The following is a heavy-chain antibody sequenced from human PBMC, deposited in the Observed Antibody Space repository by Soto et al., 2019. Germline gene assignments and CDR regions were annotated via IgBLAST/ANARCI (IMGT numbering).Heavy chain of an antibody. CDR2: IAYDGSNK. CDR1: GFTFSSYA. CDR3: ARPGYSYGYEGIDY. J-gene: IGHJ4*02. D-gene: IGHD5-18*01. V-gene: IGHV3-30-3*01. Sequence: QVQLVESGGGVVQPGRSLRLSCAASGFTFSSYAMHWVRQAPGKGLEWVAVIAYDGSNKYYADSVKVRFNISRNNYKNQLYLQMNSIRAEDTAVYYCARPGYSYGYEGIDYWGQGTLVTVSS.